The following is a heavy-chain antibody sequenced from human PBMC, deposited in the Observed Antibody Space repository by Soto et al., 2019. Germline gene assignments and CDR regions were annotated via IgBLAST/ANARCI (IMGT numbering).Heavy chain of an antibody. Sequence: ASVKVSCKASGFTFTGYDMHWVLQAPGQGLEWMGWIDPNSGGTDYAQKFQGRVTMTRGTSISTAYMELSRLRVDDTAVYYCARVMSGSYLGHGYYFDYWGQGTLVTVSS. CDR2: IDPNSGGT. D-gene: IGHD1-26*01. CDR1: GFTFTGYD. CDR3: ARVMSGSYLGHGYYFDY. V-gene: IGHV1-2*02. J-gene: IGHJ4*02.